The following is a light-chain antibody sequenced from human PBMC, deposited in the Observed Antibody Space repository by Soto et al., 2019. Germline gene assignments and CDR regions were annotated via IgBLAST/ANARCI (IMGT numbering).Light chain of an antibody. CDR2: WAS. J-gene: IGKJ2*01. Sequence: DIVMTQSPDSLAVSLGERATINCKSSQSVLYSSNNKNYLAWYQQKPGQPPKLLIYWASTRESGVPDRFSGSGSETDFTLTISSLQAEDVAVYYCQQYYSTPLRYTFGQGTKLEIK. CDR1: QSVLYSSNNKNY. CDR3: QQYYSTPLRYT. V-gene: IGKV4-1*01.